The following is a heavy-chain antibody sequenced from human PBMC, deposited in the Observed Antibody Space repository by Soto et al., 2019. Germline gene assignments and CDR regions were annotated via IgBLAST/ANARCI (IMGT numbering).Heavy chain of an antibody. CDR2: IYPGDSDT. CDR1: GYSFTRYW. CDR3: ARLGDTGSSGWDPGYYYYYHRMDV. V-gene: IGHV5-51*01. D-gene: IGHD6-19*01. J-gene: IGHJ6*02. Sequence: GESLKISCKGSGYSFTRYWIAWVRQMPVPGLEWMGIIYPGDSDTRYSPSFPGQVTISADKSISTAYLQWSSLKASDTAMYYCARLGDTGSSGWDPGYYYYYHRMDVWGQGSTLTASS.